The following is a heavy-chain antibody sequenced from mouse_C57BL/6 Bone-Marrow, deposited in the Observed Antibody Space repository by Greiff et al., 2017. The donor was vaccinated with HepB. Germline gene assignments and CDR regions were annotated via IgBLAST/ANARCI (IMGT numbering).Heavy chain of an antibody. CDR3: ARRDYYGRWSFDV. Sequence: VKLVESGAELVRPGASVKLSCKASGYTFTDYYINWVKQRPGQGLEWIARIYPGSGNTYYNEKFKGKATLTAEKSSSTAYMQLSSLTSEDSAVYFCARRDYYGRWSFDVWGTGTTVTVSS. D-gene: IGHD1-1*01. CDR1: GYTFTDYY. V-gene: IGHV1-76*01. J-gene: IGHJ1*03. CDR2: IYPGSGNT.